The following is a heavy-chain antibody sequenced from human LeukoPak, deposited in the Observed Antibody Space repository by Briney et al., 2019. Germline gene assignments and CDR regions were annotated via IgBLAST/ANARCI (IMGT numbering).Heavy chain of an antibody. CDR2: INHSGST. CDR3: AVGYSSSWY. D-gene: IGHD6-13*01. J-gene: IGHJ4*02. Sequence: TASETLSLTCAVYGGSFSGYYWSWIRQPPGKGLEWIEEINHSGSTNYNPSLKSRITISVDTSKNQFSLKLSSVTAADTAVYYCAVGYSSSWYWGQGTLVTVSS. CDR1: GGSFSGYY. V-gene: IGHV4-34*01.